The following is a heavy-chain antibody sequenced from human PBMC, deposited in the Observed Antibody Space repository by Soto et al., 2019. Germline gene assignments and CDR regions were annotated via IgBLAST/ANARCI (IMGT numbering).Heavy chain of an antibody. V-gene: IGHV3-9*01. CDR1: GLTFEDYA. D-gene: IGHD2-21*01. CDR3: ARGRGALTVISNWFDP. CDR2: INWNSGST. J-gene: IGHJ5*02. Sequence: EVQLVESGGGLVQPGRSLRLSCEASGLTFEDYAMHWIRQAPGKGLEWVAGINWNSGSTGYADSVKGRFTISRDNVNNSLHLEMSPLKAEDTAMYYCARGRGALTVISNWFDPWGQGTLVTVSS.